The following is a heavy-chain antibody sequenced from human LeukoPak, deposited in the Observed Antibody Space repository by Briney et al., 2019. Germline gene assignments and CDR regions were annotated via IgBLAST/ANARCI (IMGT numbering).Heavy chain of an antibody. CDR1: GFTFSSCG. D-gene: IGHD1-26*01. CDR3: ANTQEELPGDY. Sequence: GGSLRLSCAASGFTFSSCGMHWVRQAPGKGLEWVAVISYDGSNKYYAGSVKGRFTISRDNSKNTLYLQMNSLRAEDTAVYYCANTQEELPGDYWGQGTLVTVSS. V-gene: IGHV3-30*18. CDR2: ISYDGSNK. J-gene: IGHJ4*02.